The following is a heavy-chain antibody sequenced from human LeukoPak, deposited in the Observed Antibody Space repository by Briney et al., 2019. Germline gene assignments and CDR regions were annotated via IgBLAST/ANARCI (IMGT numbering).Heavy chain of an antibody. D-gene: IGHD1-26*01. Sequence: GASVKVSCKASGYTFTGYYMHWVRQAPGQGLEWMGRINPNSGGTNYAQQFQGRVTMTRDTSISTAYMELSRLRSDDTAVYYCAREGGIVGVTDAFDIWGQGTMVTVSS. CDR3: AREGGIVGVTDAFDI. V-gene: IGHV1-2*06. J-gene: IGHJ3*02. CDR2: INPNSGGT. CDR1: GYTFTGYY.